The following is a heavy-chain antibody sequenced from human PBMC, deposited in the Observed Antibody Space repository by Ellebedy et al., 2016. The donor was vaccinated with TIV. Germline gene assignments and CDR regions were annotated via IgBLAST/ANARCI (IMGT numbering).Heavy chain of an antibody. D-gene: IGHD3-22*01. V-gene: IGHV1-18*01. J-gene: IGHJ4*02. CDR1: GYSFGSYG. CDR3: TKASGVQWLSSSGDY. Sequence: AASVKVSCKASGYSFGSYGISWVRQAPGQGLEWMGWINTNNGKTNYAEKGQGRVTMTRDSSTNTAYLELRSLRSDDTAVYYCTKASGVQWLSSSGDYWGQGTLVTVSS. CDR2: INTNNGKT.